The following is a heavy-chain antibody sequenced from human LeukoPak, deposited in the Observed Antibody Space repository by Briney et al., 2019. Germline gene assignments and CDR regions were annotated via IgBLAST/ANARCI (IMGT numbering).Heavy chain of an antibody. Sequence: GGSLRLSCAAPGFTFSSFAMSWVRQAPGKGLEWVSGISGSGTTSYFADSVKGRFPISRDNSKNTLYLQMNSLRAEDTAVYYCAKDRESTVTPFDYWGQGTLVTVSS. D-gene: IGHD4-17*01. J-gene: IGHJ4*02. V-gene: IGHV3-23*01. CDR2: ISGSGTTS. CDR1: GFTFSSFA. CDR3: AKDRESTVTPFDY.